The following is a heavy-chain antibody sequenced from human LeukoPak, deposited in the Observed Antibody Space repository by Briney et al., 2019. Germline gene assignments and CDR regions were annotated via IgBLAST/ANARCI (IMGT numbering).Heavy chain of an antibody. V-gene: IGHV4-34*01. D-gene: IGHD5-18*01. CDR2: IYYSGST. CDR1: GGSFSGYY. J-gene: IGHJ4*02. Sequence: SETLSLTCAVYGGSFSGYYWSWIRQPPGKGLEWIGSIYYSGSTYYNPSLKSRVTISVDTSKNQFSLKLTSVTAADTAVYYCARSLETAMALFDYWGQGTLVTVSS. CDR3: ARSLETAMALFDY.